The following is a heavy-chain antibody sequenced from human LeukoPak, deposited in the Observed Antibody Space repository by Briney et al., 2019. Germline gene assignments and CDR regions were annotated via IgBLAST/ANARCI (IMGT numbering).Heavy chain of an antibody. CDR3: ARAGTAKYYYYGMDV. J-gene: IGHJ6*02. CDR1: GGSISSYY. CDR2: IYYSGST. D-gene: IGHD2-21*02. Sequence: SETLSLTCTVSGGSISSYYWSWIRQPPGKGLEWIGNIYYSGSTNYNPSLKSRVTISVDTSRNQFSLKLSSVTAADTAVYYCARAGTAKYYYYGMDVWGQGTTVTDSS. V-gene: IGHV4-59*01.